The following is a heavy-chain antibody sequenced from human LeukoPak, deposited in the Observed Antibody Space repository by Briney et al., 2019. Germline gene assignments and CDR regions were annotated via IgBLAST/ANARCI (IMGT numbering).Heavy chain of an antibody. V-gene: IGHV1-8*03. D-gene: IGHD5-18*01. CDR2: MNPNSGNT. J-gene: IGHJ4*02. Sequence: GASVKVSCKASGYTFTSYDINWVRQATGQGLEWMGWMNPNSGNTGYAQKFQGRVTITRNTSISTAYMELSSLRSEDTAVYYCATSWDTAMPFDYWGQGTLVTVSS. CDR1: GYTFTSYD. CDR3: ATSWDTAMPFDY.